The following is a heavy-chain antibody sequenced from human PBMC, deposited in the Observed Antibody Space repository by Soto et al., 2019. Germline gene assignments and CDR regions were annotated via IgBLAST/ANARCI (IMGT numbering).Heavy chain of an antibody. CDR1: GGSISSSSYY. CDR3: ARPGSGGYCSGGSCYFDY. CDR2: IYYSGST. D-gene: IGHD2-15*01. J-gene: IGHJ4*02. Sequence: SETLSLTCTVSGGSISSSSYYWGWIRQPPGKGLEWIGSIYYSGSTYYNPSLKSRVTISVDTSKNQFSLKLSSVTAADTAVYYCARPGSGGYCSGGSCYFDYWGQGTLVTVSS. V-gene: IGHV4-39*01.